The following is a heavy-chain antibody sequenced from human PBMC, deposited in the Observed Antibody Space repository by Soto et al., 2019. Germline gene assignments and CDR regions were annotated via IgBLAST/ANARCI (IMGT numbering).Heavy chain of an antibody. J-gene: IGHJ4*02. D-gene: IGHD5-18*01. Sequence: GGSLRLSCAASGFTFSSYAMHWVRQAPGKGLEWVAVISYDGSNKYYADSVKGRFTISRANYKNTLYLQMIYLIAEDTALYHCAKVFGYSYGYFLDYWGQGTLVTVSS. CDR2: ISYDGSNK. CDR1: GFTFSSYA. V-gene: IGHV3-30-3*01. CDR3: AKVFGYSYGYFLDY.